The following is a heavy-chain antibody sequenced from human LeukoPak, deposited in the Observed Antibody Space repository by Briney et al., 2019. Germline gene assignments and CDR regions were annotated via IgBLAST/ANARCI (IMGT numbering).Heavy chain of an antibody. Sequence: GGSLRLSCAASGFAFSSHWMHWVRQAPGKGLVWVSHVKNDGSSTNYADSVRGRLTISRDNAKNTLYLQMNSLRAEDTAVYYCARGNDYWSGYIDYWGQGTLVTVSS. J-gene: IGHJ4*02. D-gene: IGHD3-3*01. CDR3: ARGNDYWSGYIDY. V-gene: IGHV3-74*01. CDR1: GFAFSSHW. CDR2: VKNDGSST.